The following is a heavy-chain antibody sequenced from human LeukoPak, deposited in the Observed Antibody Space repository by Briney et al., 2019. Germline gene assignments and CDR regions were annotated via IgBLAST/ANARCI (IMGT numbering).Heavy chain of an antibody. CDR1: GFTFSSYA. Sequence: GGSLRLSCAASGFTFSSYAMHWVRQAPGKGLEWVAVISYDGSNKYYADSVKGRFTISRDNAKNSLYLQMNSLRAEDTAVYYCARDGPYGSGGPKYYYYGVDVWGQGTTVTVSS. D-gene: IGHD3-10*01. CDR2: ISYDGSNK. CDR3: ARDGPYGSGGPKYYYYGVDV. V-gene: IGHV3-30-3*01. J-gene: IGHJ6*02.